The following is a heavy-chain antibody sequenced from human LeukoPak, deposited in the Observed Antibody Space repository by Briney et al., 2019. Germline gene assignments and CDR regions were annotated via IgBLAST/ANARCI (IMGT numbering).Heavy chain of an antibody. J-gene: IGHJ6*02. D-gene: IGHD6-6*01. Sequence: GGSLRLSCAASGFTFSSYAMSWVRQAPGKGLEWVAVIWYDGSNKYYADSVKGRFTISRDNSKNTLYLQMNSLRAEDTAVYYCARRRTGSSHSMGVWGQGTTVTVSS. CDR1: GFTFSSYA. V-gene: IGHV3-33*08. CDR2: IWYDGSNK. CDR3: ARRRTGSSHSMGV.